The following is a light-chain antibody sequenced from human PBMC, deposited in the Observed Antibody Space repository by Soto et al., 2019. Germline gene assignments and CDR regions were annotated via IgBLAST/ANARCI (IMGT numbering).Light chain of an antibody. CDR2: DAS. CDR1: QSVNSN. V-gene: IGKV3-11*01. CDR3: QQRSNWPPVT. Sequence: EVVMTQSPATLSVSPGERATLSCRASQSVNSNLAWYQQKPGQAPRLLIYDASNRATGIPARFSGSGSGTDFTLAISSLEPEDFAVYYCQQRSNWPPVTFGGGTKV. J-gene: IGKJ4*01.